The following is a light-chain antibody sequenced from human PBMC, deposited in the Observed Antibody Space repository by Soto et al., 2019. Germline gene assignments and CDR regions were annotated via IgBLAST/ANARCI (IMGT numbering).Light chain of an antibody. CDR1: SGHSSYA. V-gene: IGLV4-69*01. J-gene: IGLJ2*01. Sequence: QLVLTHSPSASASLGASVKLTCTLSSGHSSYAIAWHQQQPEKGPRYLMKLNSDGSHNKGDGIPDRFSGSSSGAERHLTISSLQSEDEADYYCQTWGTAIHDVVFGGGTKVTVL. CDR2: LNSDGSH. CDR3: QTWGTAIHDVV.